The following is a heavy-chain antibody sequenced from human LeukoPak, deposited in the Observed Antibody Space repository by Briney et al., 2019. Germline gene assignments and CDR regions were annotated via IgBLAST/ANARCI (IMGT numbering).Heavy chain of an antibody. CDR2: IYHSGST. J-gene: IGHJ4*02. D-gene: IGHD3-22*01. Sequence: PSETLSLTCAVSGGSISSGGYSWSWIRQPPGKGLEWIGYIYHSGSTYYNPSLKSRVTISVDRSKNQFSLKLSSVTAADTAVHYCARGGPRGYPDYWGQGTLVTVSS. CDR3: ARGGPRGYPDY. V-gene: IGHV4-30-2*01. CDR1: GGSISSGGYS.